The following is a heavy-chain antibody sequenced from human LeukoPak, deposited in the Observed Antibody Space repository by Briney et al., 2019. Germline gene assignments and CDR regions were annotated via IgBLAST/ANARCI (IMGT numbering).Heavy chain of an antibody. J-gene: IGHJ4*02. CDR3: ARGQGQLWLRGGSPYYFDY. CDR2: MNPNSGNT. D-gene: IGHD5-18*01. V-gene: IGHV1-8*01. Sequence: ASVKVSCKASGYTFSSYDINWVRQATGQGLEWMGWMNPNSGNTGYAQKFQGRVTMTRNTSISTAYMELSSLRAEDTAVYYCARGQGQLWLRGGSPYYFDYWGQGTLVTVSS. CDR1: GYTFSSYD.